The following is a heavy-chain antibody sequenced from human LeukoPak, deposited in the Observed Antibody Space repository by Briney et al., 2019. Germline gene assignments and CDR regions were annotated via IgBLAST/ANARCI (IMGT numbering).Heavy chain of an antibody. CDR2: IYHSGST. V-gene: IGHV4-4*02. CDR1: GGSISSSNW. CDR3: ARAEGALWFGELEANWFDP. J-gene: IGHJ5*01. D-gene: IGHD3-10*01. Sequence: SETLSLTCAVSGGSISSSNWWSWVRQPPGKGLEWIGEIYHSGSTNYNPSLKSRVTISVDKSKNQFSLKLSSVTAADTAVYYCARAEGALWFGELEANWFDPWGQGTTVTVSS.